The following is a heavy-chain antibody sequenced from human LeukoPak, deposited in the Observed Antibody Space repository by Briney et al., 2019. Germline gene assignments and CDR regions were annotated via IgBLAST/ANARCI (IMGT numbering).Heavy chain of an antibody. Sequence: SETLSLTCAVSGGSISSSYYYWGWIRQPPGKGLEWIGTIYYSGSTYYNPSLKSRVTISVDTSKNQFSLKLSSVTAPDTAVYYCARHEDRNWYFDHWGQGTLVTVSS. J-gene: IGHJ4*02. V-gene: IGHV4-39*01. CDR1: GGSISSSYYY. D-gene: IGHD1-20*01. CDR3: ARHEDRNWYFDH. CDR2: IYYSGST.